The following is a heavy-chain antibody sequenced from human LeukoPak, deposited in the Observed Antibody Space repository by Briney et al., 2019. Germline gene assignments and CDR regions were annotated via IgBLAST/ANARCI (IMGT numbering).Heavy chain of an antibody. V-gene: IGHV3-21*01. CDR2: ISSSSSYI. Sequence: GGSLRLSCAASGFTFSSYSMNWVRQAPGKGLEWASSISSSSSYIYYADSVKGRFTISRDNAKNSLCLQMNSLRAEDTAVYYCARDWYCSSTSCPLDYWGQGTLVTVSS. CDR1: GFTFSSYS. J-gene: IGHJ4*02. D-gene: IGHD2-2*01. CDR3: ARDWYCSSTSCPLDY.